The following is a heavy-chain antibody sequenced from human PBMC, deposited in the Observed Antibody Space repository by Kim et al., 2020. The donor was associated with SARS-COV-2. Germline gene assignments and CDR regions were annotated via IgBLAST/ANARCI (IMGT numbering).Heavy chain of an antibody. D-gene: IGHD2-2*01. V-gene: IGHV3-64D*09. CDR1: GFSFSTCG. CDR2: ISTNGGST. Sequence: GGSLRLSCSASGFSFSTCGMHWVRQAPGKGLEWVSGISTNGGSTNYADSVKGRFTISRDNSKNTVYLQMGSLRPEDTAFYYCLKSHTWVSGGPYQPHTWGQGTLVTVSS. J-gene: IGHJ5*02. CDR3: LKSHTWVSGGPYQPHT.